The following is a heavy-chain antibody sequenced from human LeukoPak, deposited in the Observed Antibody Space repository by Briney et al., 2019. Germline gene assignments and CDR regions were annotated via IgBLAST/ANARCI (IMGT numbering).Heavy chain of an antibody. V-gene: IGHV1-46*01. J-gene: IGHJ3*02. CDR3: ARQIASDAFDI. CDR2: INPSGGST. CDR1: VYTFTSYY. Sequence: ASVNVSCKASVYTFTSYYMHWVRQAPGQGLEWMGIINPSGGSTTYAQRFQGRVTMTRDTSTGTVYMELSSLRSEDAAVYYCARQIASDAFDIWGQGTMVTVSS.